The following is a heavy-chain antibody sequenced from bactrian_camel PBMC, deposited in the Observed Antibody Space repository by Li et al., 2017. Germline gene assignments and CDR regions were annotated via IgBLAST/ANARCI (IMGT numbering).Heavy chain of an antibody. D-gene: IGHD1*01. J-gene: IGHJ6*01. CDR2: IDRDGIQ. CDR3: AALQPECTGARRSTWEKFAY. Sequence: HVQLVESGGGSAQDGGSLRLSCAASGIAYSSYCMGWFRQAPGKEREFVSGIDRDGIQNYADSVQGRFTMSQDNAQNTVYLQMNSLKPEDTAMYYCAALQPECTGARRSTWEKFAYWGQGTQVTVS. V-gene: IGHV3S53*01. CDR1: GIAYSSYC.